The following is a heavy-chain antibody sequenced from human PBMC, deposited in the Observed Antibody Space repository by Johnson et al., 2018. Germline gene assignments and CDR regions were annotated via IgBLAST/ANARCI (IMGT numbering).Heavy chain of an antibody. D-gene: IGHD2-2*01. V-gene: IGHV1-69*01. CDR1: GGTFSSYA. CDR2: IIPIFGTA. CDR3: ARVIYCSSTSCDDAFDI. J-gene: IGHJ3*02. Sequence: QVQLQESGAEVKKPGSSVKVSCKASGGTFSSYAISWVRQAPGQGLEWMGGIIPIFGTANYAQKFQGRVTITADASTSTAYMELSSLRTEDTAVYYCARVIYCSSTSCDDAFDIWGQGTMVTVSS.